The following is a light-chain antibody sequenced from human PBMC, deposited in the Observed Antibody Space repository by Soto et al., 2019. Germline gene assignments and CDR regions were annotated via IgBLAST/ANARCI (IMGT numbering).Light chain of an antibody. CDR3: SSYTSSSPLYV. CDR1: SSDVGGYNY. J-gene: IGLJ1*01. V-gene: IGLV2-14*01. Sequence: QSALTQPASVSGSPGQSITISCTGTSSDVGGYNYVSWYQQHPVKAPKLMIYEVSPRPSGVSNRFSGSKSGNMASLTISWVQAEDEPDYYCSSYTSSSPLYVFGTGTKLTVL. CDR2: EVS.